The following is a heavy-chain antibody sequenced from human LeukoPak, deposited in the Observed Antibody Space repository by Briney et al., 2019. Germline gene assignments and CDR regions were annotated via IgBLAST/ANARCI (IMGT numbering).Heavy chain of an antibody. CDR3: AIGPYGMDV. CDR1: GITFSSHS. J-gene: IGHJ6*02. Sequence: GGSLRLSCAASGITFSSHSMNWVRQAPGKGLEWVSYISSSSSTIYYADSVKGRFTISTDNAKNSLYLQMNILRDEDTAVYYCAIGPYGMDVWGQGTTVTVSS. V-gene: IGHV3-48*02. CDR2: ISSSSSTI.